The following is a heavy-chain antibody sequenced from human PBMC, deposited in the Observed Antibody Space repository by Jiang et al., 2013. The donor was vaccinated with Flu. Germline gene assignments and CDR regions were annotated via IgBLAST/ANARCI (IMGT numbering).Heavy chain of an antibody. Sequence: GLVKPSETLSLTCTVSGGSISSYYWSWIRQPPGKGLEWIGYIYYSGSTNYNPSLKSRVTISVDTSKNQFSLKLSSVTAADTAVYYCARDTSVDTAMVGGAFDIWGQGTMVTVSS. CDR1: GGSISSYY. J-gene: IGHJ3*02. D-gene: IGHD5-18*01. CDR3: ARDTSVDTAMVGGAFDI. V-gene: IGHV4-59*01. CDR2: IYYSGST.